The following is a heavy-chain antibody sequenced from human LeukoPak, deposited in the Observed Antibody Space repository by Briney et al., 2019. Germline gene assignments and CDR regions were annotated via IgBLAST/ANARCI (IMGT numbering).Heavy chain of an antibody. D-gene: IGHD3-9*01. V-gene: IGHV4-39*01. J-gene: IGHJ6*04. Sequence: PSETLSLTCTVSGGSISSNSYYWGWIRQPPGKGLEWIGTIYYAGSTYYNPSLKSRVTISVDTSKNQLSLKLSSVTAADTAVYYCARRGYHILSGYYPDGWGKGTTVTVSS. CDR1: GGSISSNSYY. CDR2: IYYAGST. CDR3: ARRGYHILSGYYPDG.